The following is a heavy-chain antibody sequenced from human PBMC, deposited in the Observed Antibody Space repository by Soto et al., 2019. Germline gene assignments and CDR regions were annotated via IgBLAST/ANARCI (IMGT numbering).Heavy chain of an antibody. J-gene: IGHJ4*02. D-gene: IGHD2-8*01. CDR2: INQDGREK. CDR3: VSPLLKDLRTY. Sequence: GGPLRLPSAASGLSFRGFWMTRVRQAQKKRLERVANINQDGREKYDVDSVKGRFTHYRDNAQNSLFLQMNSLRVEDTAVYYCVSPLLKDLRTYWGQGTLVTVSS. CDR1: GLSFRGFW. V-gene: IGHV3-7*01.